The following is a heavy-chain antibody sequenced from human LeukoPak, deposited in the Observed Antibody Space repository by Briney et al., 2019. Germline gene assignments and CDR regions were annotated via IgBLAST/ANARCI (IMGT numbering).Heavy chain of an antibody. V-gene: IGHV3-49*04. CDR1: GFTFGDNA. CDR2: IRSKADGERA. CDR3: SRWQGGTQYFQY. Sequence: GGSLRLSCTTTGFTFGDNALSWVRQAPGKGLEGIASIRSKADGERAEYAASVEGRFTISRDDSRSIAYLQMNDLRTEDTAVYYCSRWQGGTQYFQYWGQGILVTVSS. J-gene: IGHJ4*02.